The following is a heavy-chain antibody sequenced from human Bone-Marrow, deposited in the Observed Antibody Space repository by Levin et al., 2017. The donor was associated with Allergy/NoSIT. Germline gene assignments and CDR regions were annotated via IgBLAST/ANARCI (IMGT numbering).Heavy chain of an antibody. Sequence: LSLTCAASGFTFSDYYMSWIRQAPGEGLEWVSYISRTSSDTNYEDSVKGRFTISRDNAKNSLYLQMNSLRAEDTAVYYCVRKSDYFDYWGQGILVTVSS. CDR1: GFTFSDYY. CDR2: ISRTSSDT. CDR3: VRKSDYFDY. D-gene: IGHD3-3*01. J-gene: IGHJ4*02. V-gene: IGHV3-11*06.